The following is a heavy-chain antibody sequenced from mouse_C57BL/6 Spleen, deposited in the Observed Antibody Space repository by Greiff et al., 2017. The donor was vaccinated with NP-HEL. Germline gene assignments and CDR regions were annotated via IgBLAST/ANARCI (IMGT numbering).Heavy chain of an antibody. D-gene: IGHD2-5*01. CDR2: ISSGSSTI. Sequence: EVNVVESGGGLVKPGGSLKLSCAASGFTFSDYGMHWVRQAPEKGLEWVAYISSGSSTIYYADTVKGRFTISRDNAKNTLFLQMTSLRSEDTAMYYCARWYSNLYAMDYWGQGTSVTVSS. CDR1: GFTFSDYG. CDR3: ARWYSNLYAMDY. J-gene: IGHJ4*01. V-gene: IGHV5-17*01.